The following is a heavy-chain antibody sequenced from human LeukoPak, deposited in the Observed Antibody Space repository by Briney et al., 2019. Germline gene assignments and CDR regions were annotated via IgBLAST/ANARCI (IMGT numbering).Heavy chain of an antibody. CDR1: GGSISSYY. CDR3: ARGPLDTAMVYSNWFDP. V-gene: IGHV4-59*01. CDR2: IYYSGST. D-gene: IGHD5-18*01. Sequence: SETLSLTCTVSGGSISSYYWSWIRQPPGKGLEWIGYIYYSGSTNYNPSLKSRVTISVDTSKNQFSLKLSSVTAADTAVYYCARGPLDTAMVYSNWFDPWGQGTLVTVSS. J-gene: IGHJ5*02.